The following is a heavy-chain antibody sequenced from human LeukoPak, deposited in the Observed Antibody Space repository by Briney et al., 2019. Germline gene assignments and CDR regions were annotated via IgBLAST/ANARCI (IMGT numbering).Heavy chain of an antibody. D-gene: IGHD2-2*01. CDR1: GFTFSSYA. V-gene: IGHV3-23*01. CDR3: ARLPAAISGYFDP. CDR2: ISGGGGST. Sequence: GGSLRLSCAASGFTFSSYAMSWVRQAPGKGLEWVSAISGGGGSTYYADSVKGRLTISRDNSKNTLYLQMERLTAEDTAVYFCARLPAAISGYFDPWGQGTLVTVSS. J-gene: IGHJ5*02.